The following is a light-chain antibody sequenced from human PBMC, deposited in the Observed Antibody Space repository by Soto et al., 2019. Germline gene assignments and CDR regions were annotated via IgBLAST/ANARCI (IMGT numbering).Light chain of an antibody. CDR1: QGIRNY. V-gene: IGKV1-17*01. Sequence: IQLTQSPSSLSASVGDRVTITCRASQGIRNYLGWYQQKPGKAPQLLVFASYNLQSGVPSRFSGSGSGTEFTLTISSLQPEDFATYYCLQHNSYPRTFGQGTRVEIK. CDR2: ASY. CDR3: LQHNSYPRT. J-gene: IGKJ1*01.